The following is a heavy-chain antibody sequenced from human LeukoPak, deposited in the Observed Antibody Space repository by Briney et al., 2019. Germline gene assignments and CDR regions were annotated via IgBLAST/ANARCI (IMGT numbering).Heavy chain of an antibody. CDR2: IYYSGST. Sequence: PSETLSLTCTVPGGSISSYYWSWIRQPPGKGLEWIGYIYYSGSTNYNPSLKSRVTISVDTSKNQFSLKLSSVTAADTAVYYCARRRFGSFSYYMDVWGKGTTVTASS. J-gene: IGHJ6*03. V-gene: IGHV4-59*01. CDR3: ARRRFGSFSYYMDV. CDR1: GGSISSYY. D-gene: IGHD3-10*01.